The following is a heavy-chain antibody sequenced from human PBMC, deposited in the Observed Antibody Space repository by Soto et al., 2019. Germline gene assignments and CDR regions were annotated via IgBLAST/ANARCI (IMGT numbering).Heavy chain of an antibody. CDR3: AKGRDSTLLRWQYFDN. CDR2: ISYEGGNK. CDR1: GFTFSLYG. J-gene: IGHJ4*02. V-gene: IGHV3-30*18. Sequence: QVQLVESGGDVIHSGKSLRLSCAVSGFTFSLYGMHWIRQAPGKGLEWVAFISYEGGNKYYADSVKGRFTISRDNSKNTVSLQMDSLRPEDTAVYYCAKGRDSTLLRWQYFDNWGQGTQVTVSS. D-gene: IGHD4-4*01.